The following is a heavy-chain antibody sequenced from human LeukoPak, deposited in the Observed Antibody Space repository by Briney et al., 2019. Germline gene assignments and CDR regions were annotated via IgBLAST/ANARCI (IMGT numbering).Heavy chain of an antibody. J-gene: IGHJ4*02. D-gene: IGHD6-6*01. V-gene: IGHV1-69*10. CDR1: GYTFTSYS. CDR2: IIPIFGIT. Sequence: GASVKVSCRASGYTFTSYSIRWVRQAPGQGLEWMGWIIPIFGITNYAQKFQGRVTITTDTSISTAYMEPSRLRSDDTAVYYCARARTIIAALRGVYFDYWGQGTLVTVS. CDR3: ARARTIIAALRGVYFDY.